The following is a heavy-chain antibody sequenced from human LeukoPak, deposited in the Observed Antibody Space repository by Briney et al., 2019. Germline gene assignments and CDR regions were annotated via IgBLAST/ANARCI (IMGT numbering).Heavy chain of an antibody. Sequence: ASVRVSCKASGYTFTNYYMHWVRQAPGQGLEWMGIINPSGGSTTYAQRFQGRVTMTRDTSTSTVYMELSSLRSEDTAVYYCARDQTGSSSGNGVDYWGQGTLVTVSS. J-gene: IGHJ4*02. D-gene: IGHD6-6*01. CDR1: GYTFTNYY. V-gene: IGHV1-46*01. CDR2: INPSGGST. CDR3: ARDQTGSSSGNGVDY.